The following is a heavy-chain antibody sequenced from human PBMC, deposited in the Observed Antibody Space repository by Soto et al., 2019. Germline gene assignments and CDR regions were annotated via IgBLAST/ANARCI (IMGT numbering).Heavy chain of an antibody. Sequence: SGPTLVNPTQTLPLTCPFSGFSLSTTGMCVSWIRQPPGKALEWLALIDWADDKYYSTSLKTRLTISKDTSKNQVVLTMANVEPVDTATYFCSRAAGGFTYGYPDYWGQGTLVTVSS. CDR2: IDWADDK. D-gene: IGHD5-18*01. CDR3: SRAAGGFTYGYPDY. J-gene: IGHJ4*02. V-gene: IGHV2-70*01. CDR1: GFSLSTTGMC.